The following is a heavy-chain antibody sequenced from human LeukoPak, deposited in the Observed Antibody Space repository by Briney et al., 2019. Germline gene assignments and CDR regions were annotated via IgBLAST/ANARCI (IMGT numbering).Heavy chain of an antibody. D-gene: IGHD4-23*01. CDR1: GYSFTTFW. J-gene: IGHJ3*02. CDR3: ARPRGYGGKYDAFDI. V-gene: IGHV5-51*01. CDR2: IYPADPDT. Sequence: GESLKISCKASGYSFTTFWIAWVRQMPGKGLEWMGIIYPADPDTKYSPSFQGQVTISADKPISTAYLQWSSLKASDTATYYCARPRGYGGKYDAFDIWGQGTMVTVSS.